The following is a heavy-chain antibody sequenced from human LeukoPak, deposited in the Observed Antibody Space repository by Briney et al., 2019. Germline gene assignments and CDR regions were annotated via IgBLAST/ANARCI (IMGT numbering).Heavy chain of an antibody. CDR3: AKAGTYYDILPLGY. D-gene: IGHD3-9*01. CDR2: LTGSGQTT. Sequence: GGSLRLSCVASGFTFRSYPMTWVRQVPGKGLEWVASLTGSGQTTQYADFARGRFTISRDNSKNTLYLHMHSLNAEHTAVYYCAKAGTYYDILPLGYWGQGTLVTVSS. J-gene: IGHJ4*02. CDR1: GFTFRSYP. V-gene: IGHV3-23*01.